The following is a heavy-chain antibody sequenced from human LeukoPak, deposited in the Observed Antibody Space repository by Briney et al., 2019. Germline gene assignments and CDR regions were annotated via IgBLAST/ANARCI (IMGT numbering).Heavy chain of an antibody. CDR1: GFTFSDYY. CDR3: ARGSQVGAAGLYYYGMDV. Sequence: KPGGSLRLSCTASGFTFSDYYMSWIRQAPGKGLEWVSYISSSGSTIYYAGSVKGRFTISRDNAKNSLYLQMNSLRAEDTAVYYCARGSQVGAAGLYYYGMDVWGQGTTLTVSS. D-gene: IGHD1-26*01. CDR2: ISSSGSTI. J-gene: IGHJ6*02. V-gene: IGHV3-11*01.